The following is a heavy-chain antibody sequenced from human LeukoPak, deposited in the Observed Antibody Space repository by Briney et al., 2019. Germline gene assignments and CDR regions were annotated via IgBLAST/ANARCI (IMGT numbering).Heavy chain of an antibody. Sequence: GRSLRLSCAVSGFTFSSYGLHWVRQAPGKGLEWVAVISYDGSNKYYADSVKGRFTISRDNSKNTLYLQMTSLRAEDTAVYYCAKDRGNAYYSTVYYDMDVWGQGTTVTVSS. V-gene: IGHV3-30*18. CDR3: AKDRGNAYYSTVYYDMDV. CDR1: GFTFSSYG. J-gene: IGHJ6*02. D-gene: IGHD3-16*01. CDR2: ISYDGSNK.